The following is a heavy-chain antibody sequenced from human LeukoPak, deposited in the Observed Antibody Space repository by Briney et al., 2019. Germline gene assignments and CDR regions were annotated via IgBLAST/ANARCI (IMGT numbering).Heavy chain of an antibody. J-gene: IGHJ1*01. Sequence: PGGSLRLSCAASGFTFSSYEMNWVRQAPGKGLEWVSYISSSGSTIYYADSVKGRFTISRDNAKNSLYLQMNSLRAEDTAVYYCATSPRSSGSPEYSQHGGQGTLATVSS. V-gene: IGHV3-48*03. CDR1: GFTFSSYE. CDR3: ATSPRSSGSPEYSQH. CDR2: ISSSGSTI. D-gene: IGHD3-22*01.